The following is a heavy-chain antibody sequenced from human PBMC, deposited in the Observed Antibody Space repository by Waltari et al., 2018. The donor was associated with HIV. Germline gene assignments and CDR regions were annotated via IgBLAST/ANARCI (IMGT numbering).Heavy chain of an antibody. CDR1: GIAYVSYA. D-gene: IGHD3-22*01. J-gene: IGHJ4*02. V-gene: IGHV3-23*01. CDR3: AKAYYENTAYYYDF. CDR2: VSGSGAKS. Sequence: EVQLLESGGGLVQPGVSRCLLIAAPGIAYVSYAIPWVRQSPERGLEWVAAVSGSGAKSFYADSVKGRFTISRDNSKNTVFLQMNSLRAADTAIYYCAKAYYENTAYYYDFWGRGTRVTVSS.